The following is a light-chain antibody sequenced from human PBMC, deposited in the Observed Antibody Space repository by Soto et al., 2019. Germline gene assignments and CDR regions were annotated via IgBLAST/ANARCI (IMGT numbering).Light chain of an antibody. CDR2: EVS. CDR1: SSDVGGYNY. J-gene: IGLJ3*02. Sequence: QSALTQPPSASGSPGQSVTISCTGTSSDVGGYNYVSWYQQHPGKAPKLMIYEVSKRPSGVPDRFSGSKSGNTASLTVSGLQAEDEADYYCSSYAGSPNRVFGGGTKLTVL. V-gene: IGLV2-8*01. CDR3: SSYAGSPNRV.